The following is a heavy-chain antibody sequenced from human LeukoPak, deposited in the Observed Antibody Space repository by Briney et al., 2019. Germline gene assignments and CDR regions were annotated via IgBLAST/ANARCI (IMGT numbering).Heavy chain of an antibody. CDR1: GYSISSGYY. D-gene: IGHD2-2*01. Sequence: TSETLSLTCTVSGYSISSGYYWGWIRQPPGKGLEWIGSIYHSGITYYNPSLKGRVTISVDASKSHFSLKLVSVTAADTAFYYCLRQPAGDILVAPGPMDVWGQGSLVTVSS. J-gene: IGHJ6*01. CDR2: IYHSGIT. CDR3: LRQPAGDILVAPGPMDV. V-gene: IGHV4-38-2*02.